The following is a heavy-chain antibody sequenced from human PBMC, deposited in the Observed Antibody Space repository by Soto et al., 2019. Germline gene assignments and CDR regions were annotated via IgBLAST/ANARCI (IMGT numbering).Heavy chain of an antibody. Sequence: GGSLRLSCAASGFTFSSYGMHWVRQAPGKGLEWVAVISYDGSNKYYADSVKGRFTISRDNSKNTLYLQMNSLRAEDTAVYYCAKEPGSAVVATINPPQLDYWGQGTLVTVSS. CDR3: AKEPGSAVVATINPPQLDY. D-gene: IGHD5-12*01. CDR2: ISYDGSNK. V-gene: IGHV3-30*18. CDR1: GFTFSSYG. J-gene: IGHJ4*02.